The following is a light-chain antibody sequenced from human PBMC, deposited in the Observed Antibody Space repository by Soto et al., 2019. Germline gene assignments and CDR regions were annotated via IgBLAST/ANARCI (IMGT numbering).Light chain of an antibody. Sequence: DILWIQSPATLSASVGDRITITCRASENIFKFLAWYQQRSGSAPNLLIYAASDLEKGVPSRFSGSGSGTEFTLTIDNLHPNDSATYFCQHYHSQSITFG. CDR3: QHYHSQSIT. V-gene: IGKV1-5*01. CDR1: ENIFKF. CDR2: AAS. J-gene: IGKJ5*01.